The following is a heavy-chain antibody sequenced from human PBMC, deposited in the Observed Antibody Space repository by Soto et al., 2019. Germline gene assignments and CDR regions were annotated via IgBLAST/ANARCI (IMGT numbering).Heavy chain of an antibody. CDR2: ISGSGGST. CDR3: AKDPLEIQLWPKYYFDY. CDR1: GFTFSSYA. J-gene: IGHJ4*02. D-gene: IGHD5-18*01. Sequence: LRLSCAASGFTFSSYAMSWVRQAPGKGLEWVSAISGSGGSTYYADSVKGRFTISRDNSKNTLYLQMNGLRAEDTAVYYCAKDPLEIQLWPKYYFDYWGQGTLVTVSS. V-gene: IGHV3-23*01.